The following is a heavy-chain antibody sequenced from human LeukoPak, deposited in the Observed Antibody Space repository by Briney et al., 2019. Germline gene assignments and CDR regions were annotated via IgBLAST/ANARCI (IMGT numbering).Heavy chain of an antibody. V-gene: IGHV1-46*01. CDR2: INPSGGST. D-gene: IGHD6-13*01. CDR1: GYTFTSYY. Sequence: ASVKVSCKASGYTFTSYYMHWVRQAPGQGLEWMGIINPSGGSTSYAQKFQGRVTMTRDTSTSTAYMELSSLRSEDTAVYYCARDPQQLVLFYYYYYGMDVWGQGATVTVSS. CDR3: ARDPQQLVLFYYYYYGMDV. J-gene: IGHJ6*02.